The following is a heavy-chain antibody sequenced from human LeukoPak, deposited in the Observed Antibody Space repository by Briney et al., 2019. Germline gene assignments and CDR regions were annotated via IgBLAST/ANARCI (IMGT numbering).Heavy chain of an antibody. CDR1: GYTFTGYY. CDR2: INPNSGGT. J-gene: IGHJ4*02. CDR3: ARPYSSGWTTGY. V-gene: IGHV1-2*02. D-gene: IGHD6-19*01. Sequence: ASVKVFCKASGYTFTGYYMHWVRQAPGQGLEWMGWINPNSGGTNFAQKFQGRVTMTRDTSISTAYMELSRLRSDDTAVYYCARPYSSGWTTGYWGQGTLVTVSS.